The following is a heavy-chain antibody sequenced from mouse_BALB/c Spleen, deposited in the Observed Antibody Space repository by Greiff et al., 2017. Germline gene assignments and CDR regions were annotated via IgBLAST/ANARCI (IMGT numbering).Heavy chain of an antibody. CDR3: AIYDYLYAMDY. Sequence: DVMLVESGGGLVKPGGSLKLSCAASGFTFSDYYMYWVRQTPEKRLEWVATISDGGSYTYYPDSVKGRFTISRDNAKNNLYLQMSSLKSEDTAMYYCAIYDYLYAMDYWGQGTSVTVSS. V-gene: IGHV5-4*02. CDR2: ISDGGSYT. D-gene: IGHD2-4*01. J-gene: IGHJ4*01. CDR1: GFTFSDYY.